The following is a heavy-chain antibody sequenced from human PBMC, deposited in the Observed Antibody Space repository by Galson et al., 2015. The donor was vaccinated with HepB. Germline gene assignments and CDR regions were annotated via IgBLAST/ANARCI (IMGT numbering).Heavy chain of an antibody. V-gene: IGHV4-34*01. D-gene: IGHD3-10*01. CDR2: IDHSGNT. CDR3: ARVRRTYPITVVRGVSAMDV. CDR1: GGSFSAYY. Sequence: ETLSLTCGVDGGSFSAYYWSWIRQPPGKGLEWIGEIDHSGNTNYNPSLKSRVTISVDTSKNQFSLRLSSVSAADTAVYYCARVRRTYPITVVRGVSAMDVWGQGTTVTVSS. J-gene: IGHJ6*02.